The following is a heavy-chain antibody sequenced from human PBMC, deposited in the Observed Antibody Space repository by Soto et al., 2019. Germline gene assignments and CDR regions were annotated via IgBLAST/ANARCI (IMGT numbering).Heavy chain of an antibody. V-gene: IGHV1-3*01. J-gene: IGHJ4*02. CDR2: INAGNGNT. Sequence: ASVKVSCKASGYTFTSYAMHWVRQAPGQRLEWMGWINAGNGNTKYSQKFQGRVTITRDTSASTAYMELSSLRSEDTAVYYCARGSGYYYWDDYWAQGTLVPVSS. D-gene: IGHD3-22*01. CDR1: GYTFTSYA. CDR3: ARGSGYYYWDDY.